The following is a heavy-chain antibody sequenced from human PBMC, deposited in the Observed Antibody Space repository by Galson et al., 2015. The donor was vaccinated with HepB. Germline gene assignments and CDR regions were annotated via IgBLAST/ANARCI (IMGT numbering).Heavy chain of an antibody. J-gene: IGHJ4*02. Sequence: SLRLSCAASGFGFRSYGMHWVRQAPGKGLEWVAITSADGSLNYHADSVKGRFTISRDNSKNTLYLQMNSLRAEDTAVYYCAKKLPGSYYAGADYWGQGTLVTVSS. CDR1: GFGFRSYG. CDR3: AKKLPGSYYAGADY. D-gene: IGHD3-10*01. CDR2: TSADGSLN. V-gene: IGHV3-30*18.